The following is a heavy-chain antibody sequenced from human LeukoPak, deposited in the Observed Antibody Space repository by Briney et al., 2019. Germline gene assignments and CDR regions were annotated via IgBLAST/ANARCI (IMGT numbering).Heavy chain of an antibody. CDR1: GFTFSSYA. CDR2: ISGSGGST. D-gene: IGHD6-13*01. V-gene: IGHV3-23*01. J-gene: IGHJ5*02. CDR3: AKGIAAADFNWFDP. Sequence: GGSLRLSCAASGFTFSSYAMSWVRQAPGKGLEWVSAISGSGGSTYYADSVKGRFTISRDNSKNTLYLQMNSLRAEDTAVYCCAKGIAAADFNWFDPWGRGTPVTVSS.